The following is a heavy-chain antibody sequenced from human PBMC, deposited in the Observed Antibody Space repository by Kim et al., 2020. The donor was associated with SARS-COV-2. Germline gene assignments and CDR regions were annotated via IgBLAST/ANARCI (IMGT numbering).Heavy chain of an antibody. CDR2: INHSGST. Sequence: SETLSLTCAVYGGSFSGYYWSWIRQPPGKGLEWIGEINHSGSTNYNPSLKSRVTISVDTSKNQFSLKLSSVTAADTAVYYCARGGGYIVVVVAARGTDAFDIWGQGTMVTVSS. D-gene: IGHD2-15*01. J-gene: IGHJ3*02. CDR1: GGSFSGYY. V-gene: IGHV4-34*01. CDR3: ARGGGYIVVVVAARGTDAFDI.